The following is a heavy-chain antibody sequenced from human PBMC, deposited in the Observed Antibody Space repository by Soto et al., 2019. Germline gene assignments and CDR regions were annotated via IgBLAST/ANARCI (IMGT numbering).Heavy chain of an antibody. J-gene: IGHJ6*02. CDR1: GYTFTSYY. CDR2: INPSGGST. CDR3: AREPPICSSTSCYNAYYYYGMDV. D-gene: IGHD2-2*01. Sequence: GASVKVSCKASGYTFTSYYMHWVRQAPGQGREWMGIINPSGGSTSYAQKFQGRVTMTRDTSTSTVYMELSSLRSEDTAVYYCAREPPICSSTSCYNAYYYYGMDVWGQGXTVTVSS. V-gene: IGHV1-46*01.